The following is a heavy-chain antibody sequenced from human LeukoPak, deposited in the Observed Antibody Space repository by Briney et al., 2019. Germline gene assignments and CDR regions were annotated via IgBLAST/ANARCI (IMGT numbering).Heavy chain of an antibody. V-gene: IGHV3-23*01. CDR2: ISGSGGST. CDR1: GFTFSSYA. CDR3: AKEYYDILTGYYTY. D-gene: IGHD3-9*01. Sequence: VGSLRLSCAASGFTFSSYAMSWVRQAPGKGLEWVSAISGSGGSTYYADSVKGRFTISRDNSKNTLYLQMNSLRAEDTAVYYCAKEYYDILTGYYTYWGQGTLVTVSS. J-gene: IGHJ4*02.